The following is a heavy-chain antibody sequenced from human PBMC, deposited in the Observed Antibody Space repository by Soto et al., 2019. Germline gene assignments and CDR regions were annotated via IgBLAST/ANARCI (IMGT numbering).Heavy chain of an antibody. CDR3: VRLVYDTRRNYLYLDS. J-gene: IGHJ4*02. CDR2: IHHSAGT. CDR1: GVSTSRGDW. D-gene: IGHD2-8*01. V-gene: IGHV4-4*03. Sequence: QVLLHESGPGLVKPPGTLSLTCTVSGVSTSRGDWWRWVRQAPGKELQWIGEIHHSAGTSSHPSLMSRVSLSVDTSKNQFSLNLKSVTAADTGVYYCVRLVYDTRRNYLYLDSWGQGVLVTLSS.